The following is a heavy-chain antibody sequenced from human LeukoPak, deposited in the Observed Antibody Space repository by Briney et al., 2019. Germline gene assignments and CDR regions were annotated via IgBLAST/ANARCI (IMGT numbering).Heavy chain of an antibody. Sequence: GGSLRLSCAASGFTFDDYAMHWVRQAPGKGLEWVSLISWDGGSTYYADSVKGRFTISRDNSKNSLYLQMNSLRAEDTALYYCAREGTKSITMVRGVRGSQYYFDYWGQGTLVTVSS. V-gene: IGHV3-43D*03. CDR2: ISWDGGST. CDR3: AREGTKSITMVRGVRGSQYYFDY. D-gene: IGHD3-10*01. J-gene: IGHJ4*02. CDR1: GFTFDDYA.